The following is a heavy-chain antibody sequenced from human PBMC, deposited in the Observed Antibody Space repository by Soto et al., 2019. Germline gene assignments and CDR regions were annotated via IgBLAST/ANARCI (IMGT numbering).Heavy chain of an antibody. Sequence: SETLSLSCTVYGDSITNNHWWSWVRQPPGKGPELIGEIYHTGIANYNPSLESRVAFSVDKSKNQFSLSLTSVTAADPAVYYCVSKLGPYYYGLDVWGQGTTVTVS. J-gene: IGHJ6*02. CDR3: VSKLGPYYYGLDV. CDR1: GDSITNNHW. D-gene: IGHD3-16*01. CDR2: IYHTGIA. V-gene: IGHV4-4*02.